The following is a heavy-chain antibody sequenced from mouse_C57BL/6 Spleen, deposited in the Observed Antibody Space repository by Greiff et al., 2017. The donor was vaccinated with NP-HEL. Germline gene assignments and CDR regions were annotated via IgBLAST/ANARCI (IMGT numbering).Heavy chain of an antibody. Sequence: QVQLQQSGAELARPGASVKLSCKASGYTFTSYGISWVKQRTGQGLEWIGEIYPRSGNTYYNERFKGKATLTADKSSSTAYMELRSLTSEDSAVYFCAREFTMEAWFAYWGQGTLVTVSA. CDR3: AREFTMEAWFAY. J-gene: IGHJ3*01. D-gene: IGHD1-1*02. CDR1: GYTFTSYG. V-gene: IGHV1-81*01. CDR2: IYPRSGNT.